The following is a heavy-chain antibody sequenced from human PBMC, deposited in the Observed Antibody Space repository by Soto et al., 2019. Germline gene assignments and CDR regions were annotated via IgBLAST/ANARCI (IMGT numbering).Heavy chain of an antibody. CDR1: GFTFITYE. V-gene: IGHV3-48*03. J-gene: IGHJ3*02. CDR3: ATRSGGGGAFDI. CDR2: ISSSGSTI. D-gene: IGHD3-10*01. Sequence: EVPLVESGGGLLQPGGSLRLSCAASGFTFITYEMNWVRQAPGKGLEWVSYISSSGSTIYYADSVKGRFTISRDNAKNSLYLQMNSVRAEDTAVYHCATRSGGGGAFDIWGQGTMVTVSS.